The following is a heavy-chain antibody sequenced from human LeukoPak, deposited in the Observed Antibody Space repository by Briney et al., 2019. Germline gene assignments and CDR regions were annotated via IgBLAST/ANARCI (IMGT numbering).Heavy chain of an antibody. V-gene: IGHV3-21*01. CDR2: ISSSSTYI. J-gene: IGHJ6*03. D-gene: IGHD2-2*01. CDR3: ARDEGYCSSTSCNYYYYYMDV. CDR1: GFTFSSYS. Sequence: GGSLRLSCAASGFTFSSYSMNWVRQAPGKGLEWVSSISSSSTYIYYADSVKGRFTISRDNAKNLLYLQMNSLRAEDTAVYYCARDEGYCSSTSCNYYYYYMDVWGKGTTVIVSS.